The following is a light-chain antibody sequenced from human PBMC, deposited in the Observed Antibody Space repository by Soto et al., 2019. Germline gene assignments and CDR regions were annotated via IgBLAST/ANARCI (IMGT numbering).Light chain of an antibody. CDR3: ATWDDNVKGPV. Sequence: QSVLTQPPSASGPPGQRVTISCSGRASNIGSNFVSWYQVVPGTAPKLLINTNSHRPSGVPDRFSGSRSGTSASLDISGLQSDDEADYFCATWDDNVKGPVFGGGTKVTVL. CDR2: TNS. CDR1: ASNIGSNF. J-gene: IGLJ2*01. V-gene: IGLV1-44*01.